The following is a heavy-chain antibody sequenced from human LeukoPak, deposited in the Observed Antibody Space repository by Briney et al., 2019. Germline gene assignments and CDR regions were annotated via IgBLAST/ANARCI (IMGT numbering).Heavy chain of an antibody. Sequence: GGSLRLSCAASGFTFSSYRMNWVRQAPGRGLEWVSSISSSSSYIYYADSVKGRFTISRDNAKNSQYLQMNSLRAEDTAVYYCASSNPRYYFDYWGQGTLVTVSS. CDR1: GFTFSSYR. J-gene: IGHJ4*02. CDR2: ISSSSSYI. V-gene: IGHV3-21*04. CDR3: ASSNPRYYFDY.